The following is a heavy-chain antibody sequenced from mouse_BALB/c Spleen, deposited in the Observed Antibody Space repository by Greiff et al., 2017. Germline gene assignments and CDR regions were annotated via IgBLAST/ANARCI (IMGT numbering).Heavy chain of an antibody. CDR1: GYTFTDYW. CDR3: TRGRYGNYGDY. J-gene: IGHJ4*01. Sequence: QVQLQQSGAELVMPGASVKMSCKASGYTFTDYWMHWVKQRPGQGLEWIGAIDTSDSYTSYNQKFKGKATLTVDESSSTAYMQLSSLTSEDSAVYYCTRGRYGNYGDYWGQGTSVTVSS. D-gene: IGHD2-10*02. V-gene: IGHV1-69*01. CDR2: IDTSDSYT.